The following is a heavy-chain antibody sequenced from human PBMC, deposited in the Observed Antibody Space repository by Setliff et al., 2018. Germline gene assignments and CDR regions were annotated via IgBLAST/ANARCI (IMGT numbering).Heavy chain of an antibody. J-gene: IGHJ4*01. V-gene: IGHV4-34*01. CDR2: INHSGST. CDR1: GASFRDYY. D-gene: IGHD3-3*01. Sequence: PSETLSLTCTVYGASFRDYYWGWIRQPPGKGLEWIAEINHSGSTNYNPSLESRVTTSVDTSKNQFSLKLSSGTAADTAVQYCRFWSGYYKNDYWGQGTLVTVSS. CDR3: RFWSGYYKNDY.